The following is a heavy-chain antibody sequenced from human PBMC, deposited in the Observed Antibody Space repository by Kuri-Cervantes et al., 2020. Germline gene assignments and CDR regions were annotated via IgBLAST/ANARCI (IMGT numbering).Heavy chain of an antibody. Sequence: ASVKVSCKASGYTFTGYHMHWVRQAPGQGLEWMGWINPNSGGTNYAQKFQGWVTMTRDTSISTAYMELSRLRSDDTAVYYCARTAAAGPNHYGMDVWGQGTTVTVSS. D-gene: IGHD6-13*01. J-gene: IGHJ6*02. CDR3: ARTAAAGPNHYGMDV. CDR2: INPNSGGT. V-gene: IGHV1-2*04. CDR1: GYTFTGYH.